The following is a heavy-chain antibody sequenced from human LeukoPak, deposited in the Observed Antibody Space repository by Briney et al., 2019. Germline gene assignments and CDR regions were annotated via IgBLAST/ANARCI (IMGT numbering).Heavy chain of an antibody. CDR3: ARLYDYYDSSGYYGWFDP. Sequence: SETLSLTCTVSGGSISSSSYYWGWIRQPPGKGLEWIGSIYYSGSTYYNPSLKSRVTISVDTPKNQFSLKLSSVTAADTAVYYCARLYDYYDSSGYYGWFDPWGQGTLVTVSS. CDR1: GGSISSSSYY. J-gene: IGHJ5*02. V-gene: IGHV4-39*01. D-gene: IGHD3-22*01. CDR2: IYYSGST.